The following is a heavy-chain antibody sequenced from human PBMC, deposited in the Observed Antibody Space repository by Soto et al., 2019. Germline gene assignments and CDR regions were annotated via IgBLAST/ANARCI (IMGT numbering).Heavy chain of an antibody. V-gene: IGHV3-7*05. CDR3: ARDLGAPGRGSAVGYYYHYGMDV. CDR2: IKEDGSEK. J-gene: IGHJ6*02. D-gene: IGHD2-2*01. CDR1: EFTFSSYW. Sequence: EVQLVESGGGLVQPGGSLRLSCAASEFTFSSYWMNWVRQAPGTGLECVANIKEDGSEKYYVDSVKGRFTISRDNAKNSLYLQMNSLRGEDTAVYYCARDLGAPGRGSAVGYYYHYGMDVWGQGTTVTVSS.